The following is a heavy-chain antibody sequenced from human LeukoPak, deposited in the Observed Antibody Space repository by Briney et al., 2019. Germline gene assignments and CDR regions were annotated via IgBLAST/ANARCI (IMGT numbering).Heavy chain of an antibody. Sequence: ASVKVSCKASGYIFTDYYMHWVRQAPGQGLEWMGWMNPNNGNTGYAQKFQGRVTMTRDTSISTAYMELRGLRSEDTAVYYCVRDGEGVAISVNYWFDPWGQGTLVTVSS. D-gene: IGHD3-10*01. J-gene: IGHJ5*02. CDR2: MNPNNGNT. CDR3: VRDGEGVAISVNYWFDP. CDR1: GYIFTDYY. V-gene: IGHV1-8*02.